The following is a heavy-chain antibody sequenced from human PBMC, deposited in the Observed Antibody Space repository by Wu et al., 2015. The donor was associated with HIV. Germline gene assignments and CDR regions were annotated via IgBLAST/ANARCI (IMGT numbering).Heavy chain of an antibody. J-gene: IGHJ4*02. CDR2: IVPLFDAP. CDR3: TRSTFAGGSDTWYSFDK. V-gene: IGHV1-69*13. Sequence: QVQLVQSGAEVKKSGSSVKVSCKASGDTFSSYAINWVRQAPGQGLEWMGRIVPLFDAPNYSQKFHDRLTITADRSTTTAYMELSNLKSEDTAVYFCTRSTFAGGSDTWYSFDKWGQGTLVSVSS. CDR1: GDTFSSYA. D-gene: IGHD2-15*01.